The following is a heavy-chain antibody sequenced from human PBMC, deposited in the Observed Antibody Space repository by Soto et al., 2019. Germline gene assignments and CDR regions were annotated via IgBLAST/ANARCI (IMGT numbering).Heavy chain of an antibody. CDR2: IYYSGST. J-gene: IGHJ3*02. Sequence: SETLSLTCTVSGGSISSGGYYWSWIRQHPGKGLEWIGYIYYSGSTYYNPSLKSRVTISVDTSKNQFSLKLSSVTAADTAVYYCARDSPGDIAFDIWGQGTMVTVSS. CDR1: GGSISSGGYY. CDR3: ARDSPGDIAFDI. V-gene: IGHV4-31*03. D-gene: IGHD5-12*01.